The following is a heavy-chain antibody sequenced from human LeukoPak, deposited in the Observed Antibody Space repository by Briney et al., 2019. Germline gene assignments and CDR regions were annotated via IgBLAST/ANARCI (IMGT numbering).Heavy chain of an antibody. CDR1: GFTFSGSA. V-gene: IGHV3-73*01. Sequence: GGSLRLSCAASGFTFSGSAIQWVRQASGKGLEWVGHITNKANNYATTYTASVKGRFTISRDDSKNTAYLQMNSLKTEDTAVYYCTIPLAGYYYGMDVWGHGTTVTVSS. CDR2: ITNKANNYAT. CDR3: TIPLAGYYYGMDV. J-gene: IGHJ6*02.